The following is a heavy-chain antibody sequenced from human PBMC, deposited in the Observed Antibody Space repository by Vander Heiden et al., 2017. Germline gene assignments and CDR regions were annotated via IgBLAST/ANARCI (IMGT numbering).Heavy chain of an antibody. V-gene: IGHV4-39*02. CDR1: AGSISSTSYY. J-gene: IGHJ4*02. CDR3: VRDPLMTDY. Sequence: LHLQESGPGPVKPSATLSLTCSVSAGSISSTSYYWAQIRQAAGKGLEWIGSIFYRGDTSYNPSLKSRVTMSVDTSKNQCSLKLSSVTAADTAVDYCVRDPLMTDYWGQGTLVTVSS. CDR2: IFYRGDT.